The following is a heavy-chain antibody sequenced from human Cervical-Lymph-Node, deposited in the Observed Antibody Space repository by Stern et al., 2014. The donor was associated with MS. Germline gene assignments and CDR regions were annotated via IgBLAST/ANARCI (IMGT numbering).Heavy chain of an antibody. CDR2: MNPNNANP. V-gene: IGHV1-8*01. J-gene: IGHJ6*02. CDR1: GYTFINSD. D-gene: IGHD5-18*01. CDR3: GRGGFSYGYGLDA. Sequence: QVQLVESGGQVRKPGASLKVSCQASGYTFINSDIFWVRQATGQGLEGMGWMNPNNANPGQAQKNQGRVTRTRNTSRSTAYMELSGRRSDDTAVYYGGRGGFSYGYGLDAGGQGTAVIVSS.